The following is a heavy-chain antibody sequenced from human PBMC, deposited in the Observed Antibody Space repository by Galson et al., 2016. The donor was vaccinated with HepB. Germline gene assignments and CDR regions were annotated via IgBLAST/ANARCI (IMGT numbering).Heavy chain of an antibody. D-gene: IGHD5-24*01. CDR3: AKDWSTTTCVQGCLDV. Sequence: SLRLSCAASGFTLSNYAMTWVRQAPGKGLEWISTINNNDDSTYYADSVQGRFTISRDKSKNTLFLQMNSLRAEDTAVYYCAKDWSTTTCVQGCLDVWGQGTTVTVSS. CDR2: INNNDDST. CDR1: GFTLSNYA. V-gene: IGHV3-23*01. J-gene: IGHJ6*02.